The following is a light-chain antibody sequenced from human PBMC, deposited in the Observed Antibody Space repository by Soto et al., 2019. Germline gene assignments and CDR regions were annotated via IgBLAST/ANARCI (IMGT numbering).Light chain of an antibody. J-gene: IGKJ1*01. Sequence: EIVMTQSPATLSVSPGERATLSCRASQSVSSSLAWYQHKPGQAPRLLIYGASTRATGIPARFSGSGSGTEFTLTISSLQSEDFAVSYSQQYKNWLTWTFGQGTKV. V-gene: IGKV3-15*01. CDR2: GAS. CDR1: QSVSSS. CDR3: QQYKNWLTWT.